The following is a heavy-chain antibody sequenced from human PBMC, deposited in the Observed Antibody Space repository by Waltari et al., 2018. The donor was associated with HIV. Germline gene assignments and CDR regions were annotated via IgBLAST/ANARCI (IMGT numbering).Heavy chain of an antibody. CDR2: IYSGGST. Sequence: EVQLVESGGGLIQPGGSMRLSCAASGFTVSSNYMSWVRQAPGKGLEWVSVIYSGGSTYYADSVKGRFTISRDNSKNTLYLQMNSLRAEDTAVYYCARDRYSSSWYYFDYWGQGTLVTVSS. D-gene: IGHD6-13*01. J-gene: IGHJ4*02. CDR1: GFTVSSNY. V-gene: IGHV3-53*01. CDR3: ARDRYSSSWYYFDY.